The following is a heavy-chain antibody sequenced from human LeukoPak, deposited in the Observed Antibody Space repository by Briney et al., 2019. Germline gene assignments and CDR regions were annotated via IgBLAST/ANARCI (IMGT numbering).Heavy chain of an antibody. V-gene: IGHV3-23*01. Sequence: PGASLRLSCVASGFTFSNYAMSWVRQAPGKGLEWVSAITGSGGNTYYADSVKGRFTISRDNSKNTVFLQMNSLRAEDTAVYYCAKWGDYDVLTGYYVSEYWGQGTLVTVSS. CDR2: ITGSGGNT. J-gene: IGHJ4*02. CDR1: GFTFSNYA. CDR3: AKWGDYDVLTGYYVSEY. D-gene: IGHD3-9*01.